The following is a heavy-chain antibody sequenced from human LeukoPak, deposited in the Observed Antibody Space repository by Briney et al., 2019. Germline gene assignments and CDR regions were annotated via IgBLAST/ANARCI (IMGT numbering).Heavy chain of an antibody. Sequence: GGSLRLSCAASGFTFSRYGMHWVRQAPGKGLEWVAVISYDGTNKYYADSVKGRFTISRDNSKNTLYLQMNSLRAEDTAVYYCAKDRGIISDYWGQGTLVTVSS. J-gene: IGHJ4*02. D-gene: IGHD3-10*01. CDR2: ISYDGTNK. CDR3: AKDRGIISDY. V-gene: IGHV3-30*18. CDR1: GFTFSRYG.